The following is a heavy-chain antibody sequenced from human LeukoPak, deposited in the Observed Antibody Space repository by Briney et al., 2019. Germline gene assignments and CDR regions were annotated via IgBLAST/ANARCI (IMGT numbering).Heavy chain of an antibody. V-gene: IGHV4-59*01. D-gene: IGHD2-2*01. CDR1: GGSISSYY. CDR3: ARDLRATSYYYYGMDV. J-gene: IGHJ6*02. CDR2: IYYSGST. Sequence: SETLSLTCTVSGGSISSYYWSWIRQPPGKGLEWIGCIYYSGSTNYNPSLKSRVTISVDTSKNQFSLKLSSVTAADTAVYYCARDLRATSYYYYGMDVWGQGTTVTVSS.